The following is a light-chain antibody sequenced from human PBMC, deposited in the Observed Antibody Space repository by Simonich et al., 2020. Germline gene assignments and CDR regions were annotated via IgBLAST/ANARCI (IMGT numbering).Light chain of an antibody. J-gene: IGLJ2*01. CDR2: EDN. CDR3: QSYDSSNHRGV. CDR1: SGSIASNY. V-gene: IGLV6-57*03. Sequence: NFMLTQPHSVSESPGKTVTISCTRSSGSIASNYVQWYQQRPGSAPTTVIYEDNQRPPGGPDRFSGSIDSSSNSASLTISGLKTEDEADYYCQSYDSSNHRGVFGGGTKLTVL.